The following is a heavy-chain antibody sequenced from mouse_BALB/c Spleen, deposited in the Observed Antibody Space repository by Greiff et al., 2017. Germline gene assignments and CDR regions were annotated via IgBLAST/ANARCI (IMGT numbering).Heavy chain of an antibody. CDR1: GYAFSSYW. J-gene: IGHJ2*01. V-gene: IGHV1-80*01. CDR2: IYPGDGDT. CDR3: AREDDERFHFDY. Sequence: VQLQQSGAELVRPGSSVKISCKASGYAFSSYWMNWVKQRPGQGLEWIGQIYPGDGDTNYNGKFKGKATLTADKSSSTAYMQLSSLTSEDSAVYFCAREDDERFHFDYWGQGTTRTVSS.